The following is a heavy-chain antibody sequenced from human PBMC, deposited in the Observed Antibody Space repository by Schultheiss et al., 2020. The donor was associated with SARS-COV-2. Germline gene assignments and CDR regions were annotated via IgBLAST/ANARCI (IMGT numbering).Heavy chain of an antibody. CDR1: GLIVRAND. V-gene: IGHV3-53*01. Sequence: GGSLRLSCAASGLIVRANDMSWVRQAPGKGLEWVSSIYSGDRTYYADSVKGRFTISRDNSKNTMYLQIKNLRAEDTAVYYCARLWHPGYYDSSGYYYLDYWGQGALVTVSS. J-gene: IGHJ4*02. D-gene: IGHD3-22*01. CDR2: IYSGDRT. CDR3: ARLWHPGYYDSSGYYYLDY.